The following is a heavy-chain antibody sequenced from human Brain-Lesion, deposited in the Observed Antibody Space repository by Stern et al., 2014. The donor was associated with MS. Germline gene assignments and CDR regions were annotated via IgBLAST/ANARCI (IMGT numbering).Heavy chain of an antibody. V-gene: IGHV4-61*02. CDR1: GGSISSGGYY. CDR3: ARGRVVPGFQYYATDV. CDR2: IFNSGST. Sequence: VQLVESGPGLVKPSQTLSLSCTVSGGSISSGGYYWSWIRQPAGKGLEWIGRIFNSGSTSYNPSLKGRVTRAIDTSKNQFSLRLNPMTAADTAVYYCARGRVVPGFQYYATDVWGQGTTVIVSS. J-gene: IGHJ6*02. D-gene: IGHD2-2*01.